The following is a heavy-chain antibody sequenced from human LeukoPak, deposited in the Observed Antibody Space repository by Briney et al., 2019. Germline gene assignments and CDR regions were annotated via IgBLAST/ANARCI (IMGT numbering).Heavy chain of an antibody. CDR1: GFTFSTYG. Sequence: GGSLRLSCAASGFTFSTYGMHWVRQAPGKGLEWVAVISYDGSNKYYADSVKGRFTISRDNSKNTLYLQMNSLRAEDTAVCYCAKDRFSSGYYYGLFDYWGQGTLVTVSS. D-gene: IGHD3-22*01. CDR2: ISYDGSNK. V-gene: IGHV3-30*18. J-gene: IGHJ4*02. CDR3: AKDRFSSGYYYGLFDY.